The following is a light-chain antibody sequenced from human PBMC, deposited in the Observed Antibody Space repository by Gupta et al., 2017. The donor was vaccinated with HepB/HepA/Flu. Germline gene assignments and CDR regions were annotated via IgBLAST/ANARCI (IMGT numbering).Light chain of an antibody. J-gene: IGLJ3*02. CDR2: SNN. CDR1: TSNIGRNT. CDR3: ATWDDSLNGWV. Sequence: QSVLTQPPSASGTPGQRVRISCSGSTSNIGRNTVNWYQQLPGTAPELLMYSNNQRPSGVPDRFSGSKSGTSASLAISGLQSEDEADYYCATWDDSLNGWVFGGGTKLTVL. V-gene: IGLV1-44*01.